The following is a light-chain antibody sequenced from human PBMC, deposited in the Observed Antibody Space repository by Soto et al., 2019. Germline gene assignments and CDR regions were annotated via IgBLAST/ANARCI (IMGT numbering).Light chain of an antibody. Sequence: ETVMTQTPATLSLSPGERATLSCRASQSISDNLAWYQQKPGQAPRLIIYTASIRATGIPARFSGSGSGTEFTRTISSLQSEDSAIYYCQQYNDCPPWTLGQGTKVEIK. V-gene: IGKV3-15*01. CDR2: TAS. CDR3: QQYNDCPPWT. J-gene: IGKJ1*01. CDR1: QSISDN.